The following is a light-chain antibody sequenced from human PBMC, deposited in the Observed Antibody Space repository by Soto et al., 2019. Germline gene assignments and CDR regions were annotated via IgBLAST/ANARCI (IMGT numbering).Light chain of an antibody. CDR2: DAS. V-gene: IGKV3-11*01. Sequence: EIVLTQSPATLSLSPGERATLSCRASQSVSSYLAWYQQKPGQAPRLLIYDASNRATGIPARFSGSGSGTDCTVAITVRAPEDAAVYSCQQRSNWPPYTFGQGTKLEIK. CDR1: QSVSSY. J-gene: IGKJ2*01. CDR3: QQRSNWPPYT.